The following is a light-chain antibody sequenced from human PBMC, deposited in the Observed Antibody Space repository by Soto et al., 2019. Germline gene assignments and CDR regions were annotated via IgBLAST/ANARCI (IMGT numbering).Light chain of an antibody. V-gene: IGLV8-61*01. Sequence: QTVVTQEPSFSVSPGGTVTLTCGLRSGSVSTDYYPSWYQQTPGQAPRTLIYSTNTRSPGVPDRFSGSILGNKAALTITGAQADDECDYYCVLYLGSGISVFGGGTKLTVL. J-gene: IGLJ3*02. CDR1: SGSVSTDYY. CDR3: VLYLGSGISV. CDR2: STN.